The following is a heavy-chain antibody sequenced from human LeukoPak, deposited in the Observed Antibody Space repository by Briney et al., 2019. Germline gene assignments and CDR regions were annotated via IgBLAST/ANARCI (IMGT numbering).Heavy chain of an antibody. Sequence: SETLSLNCTVSGGSISSYYWGWIRQPAGKGLEWIGRIYTSGSTNYNASLKSRVSMSVDTSKNHFSLKLSSVTAADTAVFYCARENSGSYREFDYWGQGTLVTVSS. D-gene: IGHD1-26*01. CDR3: ARENSGSYREFDY. CDR1: GGSISSYY. J-gene: IGHJ4*02. V-gene: IGHV4-4*07. CDR2: IYTSGST.